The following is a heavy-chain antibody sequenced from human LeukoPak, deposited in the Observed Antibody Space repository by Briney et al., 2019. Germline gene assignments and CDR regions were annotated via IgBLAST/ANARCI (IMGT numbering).Heavy chain of an antibody. Sequence: GPLRLSCEAPRFAFSSYNMHWVRQAPGKGLEWVAFIQDDGGKTVYLDSVKGRFTVSRENSKNTLYLQMNSLRPEDTAMFYCVKVDCSRNDCHRLESWGQGTLVTVSS. CDR1: RFAFSSYN. J-gene: IGHJ5*02. CDR2: IQDDGGKT. V-gene: IGHV3-30*02. CDR3: VKVDCSRNDCHRLES. D-gene: IGHD2-2*01.